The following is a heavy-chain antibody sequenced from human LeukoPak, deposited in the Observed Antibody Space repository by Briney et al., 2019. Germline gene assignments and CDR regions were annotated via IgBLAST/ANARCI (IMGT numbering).Heavy chain of an antibody. CDR3: ARGGGYCSGGSCYRFGSLFDP. CDR2: SHYSGST. D-gene: IGHD2-15*01. Sequence: PSDILSLTCRPSGVSTTSQYKRWMRQPPGKGLEWRGYSHYSGSTKYNPSLKSRVTISVDTSKNQFSLTLSSVTAADTAVYYCARGGGYCSGGSCYRFGSLFDPWGQGTLVTVSS. CDR1: GVSTTSQY. J-gene: IGHJ5*02. V-gene: IGHV4-59*11.